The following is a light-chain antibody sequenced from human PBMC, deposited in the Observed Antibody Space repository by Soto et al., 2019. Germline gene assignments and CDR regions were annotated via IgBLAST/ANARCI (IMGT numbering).Light chain of an antibody. Sequence: EIVSTQSPGTLSLSPGERATLSCRASQSVTSSYLAWYHQRPGQAPRLLIYGASTRATGIPDRFSGSGSGTDFTLTISRLEPEDFAMYYCQQYGSSLFTFGQGTKLEI. CDR1: QSVTSSY. J-gene: IGKJ2*01. CDR3: QQYGSSLFT. CDR2: GAS. V-gene: IGKV3-20*01.